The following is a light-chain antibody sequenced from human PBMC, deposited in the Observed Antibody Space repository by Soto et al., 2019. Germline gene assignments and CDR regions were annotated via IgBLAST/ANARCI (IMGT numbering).Light chain of an antibody. V-gene: IGLV1-36*01. Sequence: QSVLTQPPSVSEAPRQRVTISCSGSSSNVGNKAVNWYQQLPGKAPKLLIYYDDLLPSGVSDRFSGSKSGTSASLAISGLQSEDEADYYCAVWDDSLNGVVFGGGTKVTVL. J-gene: IGLJ2*01. CDR1: SSNVGNKA. CDR3: AVWDDSLNGVV. CDR2: YDD.